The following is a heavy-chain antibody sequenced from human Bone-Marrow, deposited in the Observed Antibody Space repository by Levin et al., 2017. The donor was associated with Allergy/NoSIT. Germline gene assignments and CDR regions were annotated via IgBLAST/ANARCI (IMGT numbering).Heavy chain of an antibody. D-gene: IGHD2-15*01. V-gene: IGHV1-69*13. CDR3: ASLGYCSGGSCFWPNDYGDSDGT. J-gene: IGHJ5*02. CDR1: GGTFTNYA. Sequence: ASVKVSCKASGGTFTNYAINWVRQAPGQGLEWMGGSIPIFGTAFYAEKFQGRVSIIADESTATSHLELSSLRSEDTAIYYCASLGYCSGGSCFWPNDYGDSDGTWGQGTRVIVSS. CDR2: SIPIFGTA.